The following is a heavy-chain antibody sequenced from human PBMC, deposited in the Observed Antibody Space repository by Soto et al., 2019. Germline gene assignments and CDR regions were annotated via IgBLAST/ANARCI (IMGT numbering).Heavy chain of an antibody. CDR2: IHSDGTST. V-gene: IGHV3-74*01. CDR3: ARGDRGPFDL. J-gene: IGHJ3*01. D-gene: IGHD1-26*01. Sequence: EVQLVESGGGLVQPGESLRLSCAASGFTFDYYWMHWVRQAPGKGLVWVSRIHSDGTSTTYADSVKGRFTISRDNAKNTLALQMISRRAEDTAVYYCARGDRGPFDLWGQGTVVTVSS. CDR1: GFTFDYYW.